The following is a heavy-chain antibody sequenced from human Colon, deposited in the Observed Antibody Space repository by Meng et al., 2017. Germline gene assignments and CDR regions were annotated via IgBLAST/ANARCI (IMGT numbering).Heavy chain of an antibody. CDR1: GDSIANSKW. CDR2: ISNSYKT. Sequence: VHFPGSRPGLAQPSGTLSLACVVSGDSIANSKWWSWLRQAPGKGPEWIGEISNSYKTVYSPSLKSRVRISLDKSNNQFSLTLTSVTAADTAVYYCARERVRELGLFDSWGQGILVTVSS. J-gene: IGHJ4*02. V-gene: IGHV4-4*02. CDR3: ARERVRELGLFDS. D-gene: IGHD1-7*01.